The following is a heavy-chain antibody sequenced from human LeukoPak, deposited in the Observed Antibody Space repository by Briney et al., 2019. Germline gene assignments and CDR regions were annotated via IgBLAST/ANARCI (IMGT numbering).Heavy chain of an antibody. CDR3: AREVGYYYDSSGYHYFDY. CDR2: INPSGGST. D-gene: IGHD3-22*01. J-gene: IGHJ4*02. V-gene: IGHV1-46*01. CDR1: GYTFTSYY. Sequence: ASVKVSCKASGYTFTSYYMHWVRQAPGQGLEWMGIINPSGGSTSYAQKFQGRVTMTRDTSTSTVYMELSSLRSEDTAVYYCAREVGYYYDSSGYHYFDYWGQGTLVTVSS.